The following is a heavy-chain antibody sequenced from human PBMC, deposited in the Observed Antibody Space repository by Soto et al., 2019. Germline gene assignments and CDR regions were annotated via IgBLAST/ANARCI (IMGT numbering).Heavy chain of an antibody. Sequence: SETLSRTCTVSGDSLNNYYWSWIRQPPGKRLEWIGYIYYTGSTTYNPSLESRVTMSVDTSKNQFSLKLSSVNAADTAVYYCAKYRRSEAEGFTLDYWGRGILVTVSS. V-gene: IGHV4-59*01. CDR3: AKYRRSEAEGFTLDY. J-gene: IGHJ4*02. CDR2: IYYTGST. CDR1: GDSLNNYY. D-gene: IGHD2-2*01.